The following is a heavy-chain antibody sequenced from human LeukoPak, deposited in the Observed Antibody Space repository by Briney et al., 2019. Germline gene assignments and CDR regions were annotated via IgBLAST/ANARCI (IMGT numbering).Heavy chain of an antibody. CDR3: ARGGDCGTTSCYYFDF. CDR1: GFTFSGYS. CDR2: VGTTGYYI. J-gene: IGHJ4*02. D-gene: IGHD2-2*01. Sequence: GGSLRLSCAASGFTFSGYSMKWVRQAPGKGLEWVSSVGTTGYYIYYADSVKGRFSISRDNAKNSLYLQMNSLRAEDTAVYYCARGGDCGTTSCYYFDFWGQGTRVTVSS. V-gene: IGHV3-21*01.